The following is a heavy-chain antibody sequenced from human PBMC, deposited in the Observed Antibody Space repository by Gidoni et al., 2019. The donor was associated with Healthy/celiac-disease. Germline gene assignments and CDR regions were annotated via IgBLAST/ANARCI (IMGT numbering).Heavy chain of an antibody. CDR1: GFTFDDYA. J-gene: IGHJ4*02. V-gene: IGHV3-9*01. CDR2: MSWNSGSI. Sequence: EVQLVESGGGLLPPGRSLRLSCAASGFTFDDYAMHWVRQAPGKGLEWVSGMSWNSGSIGDADSVKGRFTISRDNAKNSLYLQMNSLRAEDTALYYCAKVSGIDSSGYYYFDYWGQGTLVTVSS. D-gene: IGHD3-22*01. CDR3: AKVSGIDSSGYYYFDY.